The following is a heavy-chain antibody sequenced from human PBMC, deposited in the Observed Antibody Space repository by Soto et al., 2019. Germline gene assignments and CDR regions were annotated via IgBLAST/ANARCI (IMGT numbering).Heavy chain of an antibody. V-gene: IGHV1-8*01. CDR1: GYTFTSYD. CDR2: MNPNSGNT. J-gene: IGHJ5*02. Sequence: QVQLVQSGAEVKKPGASVKVSCKASGYTFTSYDINWVRQATGQGLEWMGWMNPNSGNTGYAQKFQVRVTMTRNTSISTAYMELSSLRSEDTAVYYCARGEYCSGGSCYRNWFDPWGQGTLVTVSS. CDR3: ARGEYCSGGSCYRNWFDP. D-gene: IGHD2-15*01.